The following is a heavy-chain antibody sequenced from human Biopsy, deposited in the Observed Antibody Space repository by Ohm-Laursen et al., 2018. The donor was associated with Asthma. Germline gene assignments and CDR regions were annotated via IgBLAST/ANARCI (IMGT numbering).Heavy chain of an antibody. D-gene: IGHD2-15*01. V-gene: IGHV4-31*03. CDR1: GGSMTSGGHT. J-gene: IGHJ4*02. CDR3: ARGSGLYPVSPFDY. Sequence: TLSLTCTVSGGSMTSGGHTWNWIRQIPGKGLEWIGYIFDSEGSYYNPSLKSRVMISLDTSQNQFSLSLNSVTAADTAVYFCARGSGLYPVSPFDYWGQGTLVTVSS. CDR2: IFDSEGS.